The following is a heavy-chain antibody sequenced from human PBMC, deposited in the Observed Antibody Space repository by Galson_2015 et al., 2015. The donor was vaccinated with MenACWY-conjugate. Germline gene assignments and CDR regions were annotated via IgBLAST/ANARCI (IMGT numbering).Heavy chain of an antibody. Sequence: SLRLSCAASGFPLSGYRMAWVRQAPRRGLEWVANIKQDGSEKYYVDSVKGRFTISRDNAKNSLYLEMNSLRAEDTAVYYCARDHPSTYGIAWDLFELWGQGTMVTVSS. CDR1: GFPLSGYR. CDR3: ARDHPSTYGIAWDLFEL. CDR2: IKQDGSEK. D-gene: IGHD4-17*01. V-gene: IGHV3-7*03. J-gene: IGHJ3*01.